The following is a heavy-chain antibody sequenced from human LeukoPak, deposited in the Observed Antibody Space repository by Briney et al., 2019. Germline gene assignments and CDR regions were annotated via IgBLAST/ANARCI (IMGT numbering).Heavy chain of an antibody. CDR2: SSAYNGNT. V-gene: IGHV1-18*01. CDR1: VYTFTSSG. D-gene: IGHD1-26*01. J-gene: IGHJ4*02. CDR3: AREGNSGSYQTTYYFDY. Sequence: ASVRVSCKASVYTFTSSGISGVRQAPAQGLEWMGWSSAYNGNTNYAHKPHGTVTMTTDTSSTTAYMELRSLRSDDTAVYYCAREGNSGSYQTTYYFDYWGQGTLVTVSS.